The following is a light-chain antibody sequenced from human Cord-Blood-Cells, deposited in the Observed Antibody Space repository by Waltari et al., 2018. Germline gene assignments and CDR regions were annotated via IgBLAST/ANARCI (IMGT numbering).Light chain of an antibody. V-gene: IGKV3-20*01. J-gene: IGKJ3*01. Sequence: EIVLTQSPGTLSLSPGERATLSCRASQSVSSSYLAWYQQKPGQAPRLRIYGASSRATGIPDMFSGSGSGTDFTLTISRLEPEDFAVYYCQQYGSSPFTFGPGTKVDIK. CDR2: GAS. CDR1: QSVSSSY. CDR3: QQYGSSPFT.